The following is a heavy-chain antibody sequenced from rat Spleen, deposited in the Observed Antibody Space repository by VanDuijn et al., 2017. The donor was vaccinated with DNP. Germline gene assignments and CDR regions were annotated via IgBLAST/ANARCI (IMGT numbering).Heavy chain of an antibody. Sequence: EVQLVESGGGLVQPGRSLKLSCAASGFTFSDYYRALVRQPPTKGLEWVASISYDGGNTYYRDFVKGRFTISRDNANSSLYLQMDSLRSEDTATYYCTTGAGSPWGQGTSVTVSS. D-gene: IGHD1-4*01. CDR3: TTGAGSP. J-gene: IGHJ4*01. V-gene: IGHV5-20*01. CDR1: GFTFSDYY. CDR2: ISYDGGNT.